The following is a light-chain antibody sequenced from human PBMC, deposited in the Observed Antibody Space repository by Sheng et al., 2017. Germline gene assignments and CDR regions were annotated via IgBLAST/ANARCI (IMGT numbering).Light chain of an antibody. CDR3: CSYAGSSTPVV. Sequence: QSALTQPASVSVSPGQSITISCTGTSSDVGSYNLVSWYQQHPGKAPKLMIYEGSKRPSGVSNRFSGSKSGNTASLTISGLQAEDEADYYCCSYAGSSTPVVFGGGTKLTVL. CDR1: SSDVGSYNL. V-gene: IGLV2-23*01. J-gene: IGLJ2*01. CDR2: EGS.